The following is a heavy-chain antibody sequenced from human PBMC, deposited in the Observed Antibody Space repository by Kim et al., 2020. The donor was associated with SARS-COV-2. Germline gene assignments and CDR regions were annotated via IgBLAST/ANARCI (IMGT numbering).Heavy chain of an antibody. D-gene: IGHD3-16*01. CDR3: ARDSHPYDYVWGSYRGFFDY. CDR2: IYYSGST. V-gene: IGHV4-61*01. Sequence: SETLSLTCTVSGGSVSSGSYYWSWIRQPPGKGLEWIGYIYYSGSTNYNPSLKSRVTISVDTSKNQFSLKLSSVTAADTAVYYCARDSHPYDYVWGSYRGFFDYWGQGTLVTVSS. CDR1: GGSVSSGSYY. J-gene: IGHJ4*02.